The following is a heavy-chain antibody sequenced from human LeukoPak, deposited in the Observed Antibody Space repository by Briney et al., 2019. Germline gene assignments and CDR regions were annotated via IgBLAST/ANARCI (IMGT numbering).Heavy chain of an antibody. D-gene: IGHD6-19*01. J-gene: IGHJ4*02. CDR1: GFTFSSYA. V-gene: IGHV3-23*01. CDR2: ISGSGGST. Sequence: PGGSLRLSCAASGFTFSSYAMSWVRQAPGNGLEWISAISGSGGSTYYADSVKGRFTISRDNSKNTLYLQMNSLRAEDTAVYYCAKDRQRQWLEKPIDYWGQGTLVTGSS. CDR3: AKDRQRQWLEKPIDY.